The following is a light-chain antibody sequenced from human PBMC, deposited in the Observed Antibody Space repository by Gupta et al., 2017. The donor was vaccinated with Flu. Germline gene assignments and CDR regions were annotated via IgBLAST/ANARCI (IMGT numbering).Light chain of an antibody. CDR3: QQCGSSPWT. Sequence: FVLTQSPGTLSLSPGERATLSCRASQSVSSSYLAWYQQKPGQAPRLLIYGASSRASGIPDRFSGSGSGTDFTLTISRLEPEDFAVYYCQQCGSSPWTFGQGTKVEIK. J-gene: IGKJ1*01. CDR1: QSVSSSY. V-gene: IGKV3-20*01. CDR2: GAS.